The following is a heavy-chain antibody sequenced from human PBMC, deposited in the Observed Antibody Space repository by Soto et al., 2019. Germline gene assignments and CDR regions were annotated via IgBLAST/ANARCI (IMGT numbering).Heavy chain of an antibody. V-gene: IGHV3-48*02. CDR3: ARGPSRPARPGLRSQYYYYGMDV. Sequence: GGSMRLSCASSGFTFSSYSMNWVRQAPGKGLEWVSYISSSSSTIYYADSVKGRFTISRDNAKNSLYLQMNSLRDEDSAVYYCARGPSRPARPGLRSQYYYYGMDVWGQGTTVTVSS. D-gene: IGHD6-6*01. J-gene: IGHJ6*02. CDR1: GFTFSSYS. CDR2: ISSSSSTI.